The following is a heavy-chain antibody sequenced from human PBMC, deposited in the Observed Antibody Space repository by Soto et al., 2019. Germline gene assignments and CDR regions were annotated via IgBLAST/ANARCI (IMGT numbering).Heavy chain of an antibody. Sequence: QVQLVESGGGVVQPGRSLRLSCAASGFTFSSYGMHWVRQAPGKGLEWVAVIWYDGSNKYYADSVKGRFTISGDNSKNTLYLQMNSLRAEDTAVYYCAGGYDSSGYYHGWGQGTLVTVSS. CDR2: IWYDGSNK. CDR3: AGGYDSSGYYHG. D-gene: IGHD3-22*01. J-gene: IGHJ4*02. V-gene: IGHV3-33*01. CDR1: GFTFSSYG.